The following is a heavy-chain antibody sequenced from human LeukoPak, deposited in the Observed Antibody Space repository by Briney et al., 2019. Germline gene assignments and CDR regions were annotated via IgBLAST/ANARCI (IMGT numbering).Heavy chain of an antibody. V-gene: IGHV3-23*01. CDR2: ISGSGGST. Sequence: GGSLRLSCAASGFTFSSYAMSWVRQAPGKGLEWVSAISGSGGSTYYADSVKGRFTISRDNSKNTLYLQMNSLRAEDTAVYYCAKDQGRIQLWLWESTGMDVWGQGTTATVSS. CDR3: AKDQGRIQLWLWESTGMDV. CDR1: GFTFSSYA. J-gene: IGHJ6*02. D-gene: IGHD5-18*01.